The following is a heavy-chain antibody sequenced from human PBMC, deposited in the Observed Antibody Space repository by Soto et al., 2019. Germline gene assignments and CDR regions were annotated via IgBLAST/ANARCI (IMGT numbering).Heavy chain of an antibody. CDR2: ITTSRSYI. CDR1: GFTFETST. V-gene: IGHV3-21*01. J-gene: IGHJ2*01. Sequence: GGSLRLSCATSGFTFETSTMNWVRQAPGKGLEWVSSITTSRSYIYYADSVKGRFTISRDNAKNSLYLQMNTLRAEDTAVYYCARAGPASWYFDLWGRGALVTVSS. CDR3: ARAGPASWYFDL.